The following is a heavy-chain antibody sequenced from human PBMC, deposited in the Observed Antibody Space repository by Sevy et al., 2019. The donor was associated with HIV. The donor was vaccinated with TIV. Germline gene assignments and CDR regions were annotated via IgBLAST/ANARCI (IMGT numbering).Heavy chain of an antibody. V-gene: IGHV3-33*01. D-gene: IGHD4-17*01. CDR3: ARHLEFYDYGDYGPAFMPDY. Sequence: GGSLRLSCAASGFTFSTYGMHWVRQAPGKGLEWIAVIWFDESNTYYADSVKGRFTISRDIAKNTLHLQMNSLRAEDKAVYYCARHLEFYDYGDYGPAFMPDYWGQGTLVTVSS. CDR2: IWFDESNT. J-gene: IGHJ4*02. CDR1: GFTFSTYG.